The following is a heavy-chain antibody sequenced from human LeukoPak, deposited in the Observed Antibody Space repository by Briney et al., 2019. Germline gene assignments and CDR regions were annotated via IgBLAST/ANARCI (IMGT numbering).Heavy chain of an antibody. J-gene: IGHJ4*02. V-gene: IGHV3-48*02. Sequence: PGGSLRLSCAASGFTFSSYSMNWVRQAPGKGLEWVSYISSSSSTIYYADSVKGRFTISRDNAKNSLYLQMNSLGDEDTAVYYCARDYYDSSGYCFDYWGQGTLVTVSS. CDR1: GFTFSSYS. D-gene: IGHD3-22*01. CDR2: ISSSSSTI. CDR3: ARDYYDSSGYCFDY.